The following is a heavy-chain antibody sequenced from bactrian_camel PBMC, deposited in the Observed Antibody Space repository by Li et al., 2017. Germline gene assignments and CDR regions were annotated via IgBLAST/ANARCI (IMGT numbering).Heavy chain of an antibody. CDR2: RYSGSGDI. CDR1: GNTAGINC. V-gene: IGHV3S54*01. J-gene: IGHJ4*01. CDR3: AAGFQLGGRCRLGQTFYKY. D-gene: IGHD7*01. Sequence: QVQLVESGGGSVQIGGSLTLSCTASGNTAGINCMAWFRQGLQNEREGLAARYSGSGDIRYADSVRGRLTISQDKKTLYLHQPDLRPEDSGTYVCAAGFQLGGRCRLGQTFYKYWGQGTQVTVS.